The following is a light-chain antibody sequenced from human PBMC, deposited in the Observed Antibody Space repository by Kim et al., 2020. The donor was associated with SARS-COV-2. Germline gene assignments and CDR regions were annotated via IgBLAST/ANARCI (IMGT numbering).Light chain of an antibody. CDR2: GSS. J-gene: IGKJ5*01. V-gene: IGKV1-39*01. CDR3: QQSYRGLS. Sequence: LTWYQHQQGRAPKVLIYGSSTLQSGVPPRFSGRGSGTDFTLTISGLQPEDFATYYCQQSYRGLSFGQGTRLEIK.